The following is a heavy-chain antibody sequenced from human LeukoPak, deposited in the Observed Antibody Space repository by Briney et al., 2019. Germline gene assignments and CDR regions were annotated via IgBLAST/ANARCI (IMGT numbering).Heavy chain of an antibody. CDR3: ARNRGLDN. D-gene: IGHD3-16*01. J-gene: IGHJ4*02. CDR2: IKFDGSEE. CDR1: GFSFSSYW. V-gene: IGHV3-7*01. Sequence: PGGSLRLSCAASGFSFSSYWMSWVRQAPGKGLEWVANIKFDGSEEYYVDSVKGRFTISRDNAKDSLYLQMNNLRAEDTAVCHCARNRGLDNWGQGTLVTVSS.